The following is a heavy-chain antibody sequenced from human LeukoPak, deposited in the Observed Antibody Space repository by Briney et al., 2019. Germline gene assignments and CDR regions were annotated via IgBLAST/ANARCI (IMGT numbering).Heavy chain of an antibody. D-gene: IGHD3-10*01. CDR1: GFTFSSYG. CDR2: ISGSGGDT. J-gene: IGHJ6*02. V-gene: IGHV3-23*01. Sequence: GGSLRLSCAASGFTFSSYGMNWVRQAPGQGLEWVSAISGSGGDTYYADSVKGRFTISRDNSKNTVYLQMNSLRAEDTAVYYCAKDLFSGSYSFYFYGLDLWGLGTTVTVSS. CDR3: AKDLFSGSYSFYFYGLDL.